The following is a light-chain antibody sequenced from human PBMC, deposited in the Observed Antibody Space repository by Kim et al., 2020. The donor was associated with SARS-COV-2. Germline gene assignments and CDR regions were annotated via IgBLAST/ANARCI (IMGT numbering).Light chain of an antibody. J-gene: IGLJ3*02. V-gene: IGLV1-44*01. CDR2: SDN. Sequence: ELTQPPSVSGTPGQRVTISCSGSSSNIGSNTVSWYQQFPGTAPKLLIYSDNQRPSGVPDRFSASKSGSSASLAISGLQSDDEADYYCAAWDDSLNGRGVFGGETQLTVL. CDR3: AAWDDSLNGRGV. CDR1: SSNIGSNT.